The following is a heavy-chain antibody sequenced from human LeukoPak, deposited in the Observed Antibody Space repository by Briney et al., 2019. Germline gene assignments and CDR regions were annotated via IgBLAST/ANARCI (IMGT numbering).Heavy chain of an antibody. CDR1: GYTHSSYG. V-gene: IGHV1-18*01. D-gene: IGHD3-16*01. Sequence: ASVNVSCKASGYTHSSYGISWVRQAPGQGLEWMGWISAYNGNTKYAQKLQGRVTMTTDTSTSTVYMELRSLRSDDTAVYYCARDLGGLWDYFDYWGQGTLVTVSS. CDR2: ISAYNGNT. J-gene: IGHJ4*02. CDR3: ARDLGGLWDYFDY.